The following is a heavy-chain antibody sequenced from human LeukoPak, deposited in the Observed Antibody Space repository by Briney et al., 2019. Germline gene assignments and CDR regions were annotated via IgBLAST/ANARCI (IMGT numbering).Heavy chain of an antibody. Sequence: PSETLSLTCTVSGGSISSGSYYWSWIRQPPGKGLEWIGEINHSGSTNYNPSLKSRVTISVDTSKNQFSLKLSSVTAADTAVYYCARGYCSGGSCYSYYYYNYMDVWGKGTTVTVSS. CDR1: GGSISSGSYY. CDR2: INHSGST. V-gene: IGHV4-39*07. CDR3: ARGYCSGGSCYSYYYYNYMDV. J-gene: IGHJ6*03. D-gene: IGHD2-15*01.